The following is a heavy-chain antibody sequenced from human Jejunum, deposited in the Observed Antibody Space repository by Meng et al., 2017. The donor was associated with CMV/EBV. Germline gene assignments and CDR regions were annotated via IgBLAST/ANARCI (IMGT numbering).Heavy chain of an antibody. V-gene: IGHV1-2*02. CDR3: AGGKWELLSLDY. CDR1: GYPFTGYY. Sequence: KASGYPFTGYYLHWVRQAPGQGLEWMGWLNPNSGDTTYAQQFQGRVTMTRDTSISTAYMELSRLRSDDTAVYYCAGGKWELLSLDYWGQGTLVTVSS. CDR2: LNPNSGDT. J-gene: IGHJ4*02. D-gene: IGHD1-26*01.